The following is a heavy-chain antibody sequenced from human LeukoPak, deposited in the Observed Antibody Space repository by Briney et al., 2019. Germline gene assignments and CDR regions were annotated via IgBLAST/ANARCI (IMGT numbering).Heavy chain of an antibody. Sequence: PGGSLRLSCAASGFTVSSNYMSWVRQAPGKGLEWVSVIYSDGNIYYADSVKGRFTISRDNSKNTMYLQMNSLRAEDTAVYYCARGCRDGYTSNWFDPWGQGTLVTVSS. CDR3: ARGCRDGYTSNWFDP. CDR1: GFTVSSNY. J-gene: IGHJ5*02. V-gene: IGHV3-53*01. D-gene: IGHD5-24*01. CDR2: IYSDGNI.